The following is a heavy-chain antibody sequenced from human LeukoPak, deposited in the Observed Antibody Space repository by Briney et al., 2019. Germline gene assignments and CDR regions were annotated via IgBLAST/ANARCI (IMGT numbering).Heavy chain of an antibody. Sequence: ASVKVSCKXSGYTFTSYYMHWVRQAPGQGLEWMGIINPSGGSTSYAQKFQGRVTMTRDTSTSTVYMELSSLRSEDTAVYYCARAYYDILTGYPTPLCYWGQGTLVTVSS. D-gene: IGHD3-9*01. CDR1: GYTFTSYY. CDR3: ARAYYDILTGYPTPLCY. V-gene: IGHV1-46*03. J-gene: IGHJ4*02. CDR2: INPSGGST.